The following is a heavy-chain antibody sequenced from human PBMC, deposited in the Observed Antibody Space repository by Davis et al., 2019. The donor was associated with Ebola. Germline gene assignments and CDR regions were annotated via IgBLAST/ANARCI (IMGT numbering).Heavy chain of an antibody. V-gene: IGHV1-46*01. Sequence: ASVKVSCKASGYTFTMYYIHWVRQAPGQGLEWMGIINPSGGSTTYAQKFQGRVTMTRDTSTSTVYMELSSLRSEDTALYYCARDVGLWFGELIFPHMHGMDVWGQGTTVTVSS. J-gene: IGHJ6*02. CDR3: ARDVGLWFGELIFPHMHGMDV. CDR2: INPSGGST. D-gene: IGHD3-10*01. CDR1: GYTFTMYY.